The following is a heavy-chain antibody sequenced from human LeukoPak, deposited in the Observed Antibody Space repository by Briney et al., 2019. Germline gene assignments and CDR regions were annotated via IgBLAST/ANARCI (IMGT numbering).Heavy chain of an antibody. V-gene: IGHV4-39*01. Sequence: SETLSLTCTVSGGSISSGTYFWGWIRQPPGKGLEYIGSIYYSGSTYYNPSLKSRVTMSVDTSKSQFSLKLSSVTAADTAVYYCARGLNLYDYVWGSYRYTLTKTNWFDPWGQGTLVTVSS. D-gene: IGHD3-16*02. CDR3: ARGLNLYDYVWGSYRYTLTKTNWFDP. CDR2: IYYSGST. CDR1: GGSISSGTYF. J-gene: IGHJ5*02.